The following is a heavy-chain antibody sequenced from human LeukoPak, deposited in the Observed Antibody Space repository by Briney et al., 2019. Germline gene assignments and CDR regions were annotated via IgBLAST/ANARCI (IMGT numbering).Heavy chain of an antibody. CDR3: ARNDSSGYFDY. CDR2: VYHSVST. V-gene: IGHV4-38-2*01. CDR1: DYSISSGDY. D-gene: IGHD3-22*01. J-gene: IGHJ4*02. Sequence: KPSETLSLTCAVSDYSISSGDYWGWIRQPPGKGLEWIGSVYHSVSTHYSPSLKSRVTISVDTSKNQFSLKLSSVTAADTAVYYCARNDSSGYFDYWGQGTLVTVSS.